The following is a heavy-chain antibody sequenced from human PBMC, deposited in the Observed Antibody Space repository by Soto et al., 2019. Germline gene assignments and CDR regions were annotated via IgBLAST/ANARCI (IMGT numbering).Heavy chain of an antibody. D-gene: IGHD6-19*01. Sequence: GGSLRLSCAASGFTFNNYAIHWVRQAPGKGLEWVAVISYDGSDKYYADSAKGRFTITRDNSENTVYLQLNSLRAEDTALYYCANNPGESWLLRGSYYDYGMDVWGQGTTVTVSS. J-gene: IGHJ6*02. V-gene: IGHV3-30*18. CDR3: ANNPGESWLLRGSYYDYGMDV. CDR2: ISYDGSDK. CDR1: GFTFNNYA.